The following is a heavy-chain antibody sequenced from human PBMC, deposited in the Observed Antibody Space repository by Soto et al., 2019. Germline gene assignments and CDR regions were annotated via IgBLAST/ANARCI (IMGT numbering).Heavy chain of an antibody. J-gene: IGHJ6*01. CDR2: IIPIFDIT. CDR1: GCTFRSYS. Sequence: ASVKVSCKASGCTFRSYSISWVRQAPGQGLEWMGGIIPIFDITNYAQKFQGRVTITADESTSTAYMELSSLGSDDTAVYYCARPDEGGYSSNNHYYYALDVWGQGTTVNVSS. V-gene: IGHV1-69*13. CDR3: ARPDEGGYSSNNHYYYALDV. D-gene: IGHD3-22*01.